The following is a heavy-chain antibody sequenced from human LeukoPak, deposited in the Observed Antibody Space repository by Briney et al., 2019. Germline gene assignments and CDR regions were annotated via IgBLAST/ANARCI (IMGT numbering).Heavy chain of an antibody. D-gene: IGHD2/OR15-2a*01. CDR1: EFTFDNYA. V-gene: IGHV3-23*01. CDR2: ITGNGRDT. Sequence: GGSLRLSCAASEFTFDNYAMNWVRQAPGKRQEWVSSITGNGRDTYYADSVKGRFTISKDNSKNTLYLQMNSLRAEDTAVYYCAKGSDEHSTGITCYPFDYWGQGTLVTVSS. J-gene: IGHJ4*02. CDR3: AKGSDEHSTGITCYPFDY.